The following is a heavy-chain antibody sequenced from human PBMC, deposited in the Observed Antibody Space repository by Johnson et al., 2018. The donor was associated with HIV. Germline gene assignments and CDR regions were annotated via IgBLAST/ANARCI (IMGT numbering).Heavy chain of an antibody. CDR2: INWNGGST. J-gene: IGHJ3*02. V-gene: IGHV3-20*04. CDR1: GFTFDDYG. Sequence: VQLVESVGGVVRPGGSLRLSCAASGFTFDDYGMSWVRQAPGKGLEWVSGINWNGGSTGYADSVKGRFTISRDSTKNSLYLQMNSLRAEDTAVYYCARAGYGGNYAFDIWGQGTMVTVSS. CDR3: ARAGYGGNYAFDI. D-gene: IGHD4-23*01.